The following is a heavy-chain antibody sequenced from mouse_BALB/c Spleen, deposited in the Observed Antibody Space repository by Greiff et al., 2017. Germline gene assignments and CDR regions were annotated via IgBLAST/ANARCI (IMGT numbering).Heavy chain of an antibody. Sequence: EVQLQQSGGGLVQPGGSLRLSCATSGFTFTDYYMSWVRQPPGKALEWLGFIRNKANGYTTEYSASVKGRFTISRDNSQSILYLQMNTLRAEDSATYDGARGYYGNYYAMDYWGQGTSVTVSS. CDR1: GFTFTDYY. CDR3: ARGYYGNYYAMDY. V-gene: IGHV7-3*02. J-gene: IGHJ4*01. CDR2: IRNKANGYTT. D-gene: IGHD2-1*01.